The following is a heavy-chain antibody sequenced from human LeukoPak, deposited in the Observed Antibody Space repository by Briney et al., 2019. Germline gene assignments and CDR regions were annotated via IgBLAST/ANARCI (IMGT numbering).Heavy chain of an antibody. V-gene: IGHV4-4*07. CDR3: AREAVYYGSGSLDC. D-gene: IGHD3-10*01. CDR2: IYASGSI. Sequence: SGTLSLTCTVSGGSISSYYWSWIRQPAGKGLEWIGRIYASGSINYNPSLKSRVTMSLDTSKNQFSLNLSSVTAADTALYYCAREAVYYGSGSLDCWGQGTLVTVSS. J-gene: IGHJ4*02. CDR1: GGSISSYY.